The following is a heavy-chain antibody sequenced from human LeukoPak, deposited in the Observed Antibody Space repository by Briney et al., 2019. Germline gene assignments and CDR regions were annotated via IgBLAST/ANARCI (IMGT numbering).Heavy chain of an antibody. CDR3: ARHLPYGAYFDY. Sequence: PSETLSLTCTVSGGSISSSSYYWGWIRQPPGKGLEWIGSIYYSGSTCYNPSLKSRVTISVDTSKNQFSLKLSSVTAADTAVYYCARHLPYGAYFDYWGQGTLVTVSS. V-gene: IGHV4-39*01. CDR2: IYYSGST. CDR1: GGSISSSSYY. J-gene: IGHJ4*02. D-gene: IGHD4-17*01.